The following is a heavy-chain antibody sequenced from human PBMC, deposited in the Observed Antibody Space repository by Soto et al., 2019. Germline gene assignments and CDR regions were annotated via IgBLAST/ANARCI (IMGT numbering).Heavy chain of an antibody. V-gene: IGHV3-33*01. J-gene: IGHJ6*02. CDR3: ASGSDCYDSSALFLLDGMDV. Sequence: QVQLVESGGGVVQPGRSLRLSCAASGFTFSSYGMHWVRQAPGKGLEWVAVIWYDGSNKYYADSVKGRFTISRDNSKNTLYLQMNSLRAEDTAVYFCASGSDCYDSSALFLLDGMDVWGQGTTVTVSS. CDR2: IWYDGSNK. D-gene: IGHD3-22*01. CDR1: GFTFSSYG.